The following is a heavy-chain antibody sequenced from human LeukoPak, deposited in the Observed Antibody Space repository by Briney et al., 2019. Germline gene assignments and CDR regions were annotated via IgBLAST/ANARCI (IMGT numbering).Heavy chain of an antibody. V-gene: IGHV3-30*02. CDR1: GFTFSSYG. D-gene: IGHD3-10*01. Sequence: GGSLRLSCAASGFTFSSYGMHWVRQAPGKGLEWVAFIRYDGSNKYYADSVKGRFTISRDNSKNTLYLQMNSLRAEDTAVYYCAKDSASGLLLWFGELSHFDYWGQGTLVTVSS. J-gene: IGHJ4*02. CDR2: IRYDGSNK. CDR3: AKDSASGLLLWFGELSHFDY.